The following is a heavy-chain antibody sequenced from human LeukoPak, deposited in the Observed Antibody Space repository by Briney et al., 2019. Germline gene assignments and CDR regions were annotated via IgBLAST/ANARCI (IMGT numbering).Heavy chain of an antibody. Sequence: PSETLPLTCTGSGGSISSYYWSWLRQPPGKGLEWIGYIYTSGSTNYNPSLKGRVTISVDTSKNQFSLRLSSVTAADTAVYYCARRVLRRLDSDYFDYWGQGTLVTVSS. CDR2: IYTSGST. CDR1: GGSISSYY. CDR3: ARRVLRRLDSDYFDY. D-gene: IGHD5-18*01. V-gene: IGHV4-4*09. J-gene: IGHJ4*02.